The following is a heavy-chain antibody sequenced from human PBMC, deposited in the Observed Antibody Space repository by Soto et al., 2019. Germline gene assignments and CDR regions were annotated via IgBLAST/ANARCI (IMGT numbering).Heavy chain of an antibody. CDR1: GFTLSSYA. J-gene: IGHJ4*02. V-gene: IGHV3-30*18. CDR2: ISYDGSNK. Sequence: GGSLRLSCAASGFTLSSYAMHWVRQAPGKGLEWVAVISYDGSNKYYADSVKGRFTISRDNAKNTLYLQMNSLRAEDTAVFYCAKHLNNGSPDYWGQGTLVTVSS. CDR3: AKHLNNGSPDY. D-gene: IGHD2-8*01.